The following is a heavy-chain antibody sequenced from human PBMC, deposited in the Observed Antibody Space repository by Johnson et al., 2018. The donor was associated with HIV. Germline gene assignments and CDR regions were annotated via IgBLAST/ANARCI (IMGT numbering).Heavy chain of an antibody. CDR2: IKQDGSEK. CDR1: GFTFSNAW. CDR3: ARSATGTTADAFYI. D-gene: IGHD1-7*01. Sequence: VQLVESGGGLVKPGGSLRLSCAASGFTFSNAWMSWVRQAPGKGLEWVANIKQDGSEKYYVDSVKGRFTISRDNAKNSLYLQMNSLRAEDTAVYYCARSATGTTADAFYIWGQGTMVTVSS. J-gene: IGHJ3*02. V-gene: IGHV3-7*01.